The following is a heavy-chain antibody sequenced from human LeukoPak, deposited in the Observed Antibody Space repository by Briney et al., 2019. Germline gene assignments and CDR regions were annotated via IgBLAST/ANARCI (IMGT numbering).Heavy chain of an antibody. Sequence: GGSLRLSCAASGFTFSSYCMSWVRQAPGKGLEWVSYISSSSSTIYYAYSVKGRFTISRDNAKNSLYLQMNSLRDEDTAVYYCARGDYGDYRPFAFDIWGQGTMVTVSS. V-gene: IGHV3-48*02. D-gene: IGHD4-17*01. J-gene: IGHJ3*02. CDR2: ISSSSSTI. CDR3: ARGDYGDYRPFAFDI. CDR1: GFTFSSYC.